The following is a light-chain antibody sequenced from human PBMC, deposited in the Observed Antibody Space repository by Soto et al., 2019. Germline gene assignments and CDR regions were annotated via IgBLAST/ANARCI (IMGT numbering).Light chain of an antibody. CDR2: DAS. Sequence: EIVLTQSPATLSLSPGERATLSCRASQSVSNYLVWYQQKPGQAPRLLIYDASNRATGVPARFSGRGSGTDFTLTTNSLEPEDFAVYYCQQRNNWPPLFTFGPGTKVDVK. CDR3: QQRNNWPPLFT. J-gene: IGKJ3*01. V-gene: IGKV3-11*01. CDR1: QSVSNY.